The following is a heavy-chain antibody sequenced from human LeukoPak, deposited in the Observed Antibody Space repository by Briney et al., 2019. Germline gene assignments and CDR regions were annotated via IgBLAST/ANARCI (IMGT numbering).Heavy chain of an antibody. V-gene: IGHV3-23*01. CDR2: ISGSGGST. J-gene: IGHJ4*02. D-gene: IGHD6-19*01. CDR1: GFTFSNCG. CDR3: AKIVVAGTVVDY. Sequence: PGGSLRLSCAASGFTFSNCGMSWVRQAPGKGLEWVSSISGSGGSTYYADSVKGRFTISRDNSKNTLYLQMNSLRAEDTAIYYCAKIVVAGTVVDYWGQGTLVTVSS.